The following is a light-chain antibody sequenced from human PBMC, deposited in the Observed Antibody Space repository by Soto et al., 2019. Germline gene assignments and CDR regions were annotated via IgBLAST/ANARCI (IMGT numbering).Light chain of an antibody. CDR2: AAS. V-gene: IGKV1-39*01. J-gene: IGKJ3*01. CDR3: QQSYSTPQGFT. Sequence: DIQMTQSPSSLSASVGDRVTITCRASQSISSYLNWYQQKPGKAPKLLIYAASSLQSGVPSRFSGSGSGTDFTLTISSLQPEDFATYYCQQSYSTPQGFTFGPATKVDIK. CDR1: QSISSY.